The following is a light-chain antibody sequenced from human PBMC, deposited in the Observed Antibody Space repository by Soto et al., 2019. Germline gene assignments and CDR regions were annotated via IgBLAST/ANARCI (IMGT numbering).Light chain of an antibody. CDR3: QQHNSYPLT. CDR2: VTS. V-gene: IGKV1-9*01. CDR1: QGVSSY. J-gene: IGKJ4*01. Sequence: IQLTQSPSSLSASVGDRVTIPCRASQGVSSYLAWYQQKPGKAPNLLIYVTSTLQSGVPSRFSGSGSGTDFTLTISSLQPEDFATYYCQQHNSYPLTFGGGTKVEIK.